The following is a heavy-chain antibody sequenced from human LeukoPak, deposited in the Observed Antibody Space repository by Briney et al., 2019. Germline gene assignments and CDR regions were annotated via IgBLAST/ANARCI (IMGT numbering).Heavy chain of an antibody. J-gene: IGHJ6*02. Sequence: GGSLRLSCVTSGVTLDDYAIHWVRQAPGKGLEWVSGISWNGGNMGYADSMKGRFITSRDNAKNSLYLQMNSLRPEDTALYYCAKGRNSRSWSGDGMDVWGQGTTVTVSS. D-gene: IGHD1-26*01. V-gene: IGHV3-9*01. CDR2: ISWNGGNM. CDR3: AKGRNSRSWSGDGMDV. CDR1: GVTLDDYA.